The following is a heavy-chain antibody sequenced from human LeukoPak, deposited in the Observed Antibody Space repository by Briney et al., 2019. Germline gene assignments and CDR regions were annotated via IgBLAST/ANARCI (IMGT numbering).Heavy chain of an antibody. V-gene: IGHV4-59*01. CDR1: GGSISSYY. J-gene: IGHJ5*02. CDR3: ARALKNWFDP. CDR2: IYYSGST. Sequence: SETLSLTCTVSGGSISSYYWSWIQQPPGKGLEWIGYIYYSGSTNYNSSLKSRVTISVDTSKNQFSLKLSSVTAADTAVYYCARALKNWFDPWGQGTLVTVSS.